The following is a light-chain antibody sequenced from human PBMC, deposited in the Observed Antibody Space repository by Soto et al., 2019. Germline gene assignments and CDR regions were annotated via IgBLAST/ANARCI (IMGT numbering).Light chain of an antibody. CDR2: SNN. CDR1: ISNIGGNA. V-gene: IGLV1-44*01. J-gene: IGLJ1*01. Sequence: QSVLTQPPSSSGTPGQRVTISCSGSISNIGGNAVNWYQQLPGTTPKLLIYSNNQRPSGVPDRFSGSKSGTSASLAISGLQSEDEADYYCAAWDDSLSGYVFGTRTKVTVL. CDR3: AAWDDSLSGYV.